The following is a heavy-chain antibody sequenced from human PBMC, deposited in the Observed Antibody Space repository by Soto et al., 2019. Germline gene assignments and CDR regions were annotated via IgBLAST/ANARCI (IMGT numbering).Heavy chain of an antibody. D-gene: IGHD2-2*02. CDR3: ARAGIVPAAILWFDP. J-gene: IGHJ5*02. CDR2: ISAYNGNT. V-gene: IGHV1-18*01. CDR1: GYTFTSYG. Sequence: SVKVSFRASGYTFTSYGISWVRQAPGQGLEWMGWISAYNGNTNYAQKLQGRVTMTTDTSTSTAYMELRSLRSDDTAVYYCARAGIVPAAILWFDPWGQGTLVTVSS.